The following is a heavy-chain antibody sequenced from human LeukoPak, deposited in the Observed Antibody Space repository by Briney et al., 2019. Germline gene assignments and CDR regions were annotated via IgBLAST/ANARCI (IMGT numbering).Heavy chain of an antibody. D-gene: IGHD6-13*01. CDR2: IYTSGST. CDR3: ATSPGIAAAGTGYYYYYYMDV. J-gene: IGHJ6*03. V-gene: IGHV4-61*02. CDR1: GGSISSGSYY. Sequence: PSQTLSLTCTVSGGSISSGSYYWSWIQQPAGKGLEWIGRIYTSGSTNYNPSLKSRVTISVDTSKNQFSLKLSSVTAADTAVYYCATSPGIAAAGTGYYYYYYMDVWGKGTTVTISS.